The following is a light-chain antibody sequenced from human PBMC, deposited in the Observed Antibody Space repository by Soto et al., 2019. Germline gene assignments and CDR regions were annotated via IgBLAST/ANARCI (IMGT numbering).Light chain of an antibody. Sequence: AIRMTQSPSSFSASTGDRVTITCRASQGIRSYLAWYQQKPGKAPKLLIYAASTLQSGVPSRFSGSGSGTDFTLTISCLQSEDFATYYCQQYYSYPPEYTFGQGTKLEIK. J-gene: IGKJ2*01. V-gene: IGKV1-8*01. CDR2: AAS. CDR1: QGIRSY. CDR3: QQYYSYPPEYT.